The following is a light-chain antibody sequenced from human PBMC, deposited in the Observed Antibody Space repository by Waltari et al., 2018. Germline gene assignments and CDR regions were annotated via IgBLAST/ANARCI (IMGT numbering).Light chain of an antibody. Sequence: QSVLTQPPSVSAAPGQKVTISCSGSSPNIGINYVYWYKQLPGKAPKLLIYENNKRPSGIPDRFSGSKSGTSATLGITGLQTGDEADYYCGTWDDSLSAVVFGGGTKLTVL. J-gene: IGLJ2*01. CDR3: GTWDDSLSAVV. CDR1: SPNIGINY. CDR2: ENN. V-gene: IGLV1-51*01.